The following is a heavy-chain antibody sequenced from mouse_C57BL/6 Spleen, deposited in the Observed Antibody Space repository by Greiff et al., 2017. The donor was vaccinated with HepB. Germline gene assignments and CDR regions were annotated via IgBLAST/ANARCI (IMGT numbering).Heavy chain of an antibody. D-gene: IGHD1-1*01. J-gene: IGHJ3*01. CDR3: ASDRGYYGSSFAY. CDR1: GFSLTSYG. CDR2: IWGVGST. Sequence: VKLVESGPGLVAPSQSLSITCTVSGFSLTSYGVDWVRQSPGKGLEWLGVIWGVGSTNYNSALKSRLSISKDNSKSQVFLKMNSLQTDDTAMYYCASDRGYYGSSFAYWGQGTLVTVSA. V-gene: IGHV2-6*01.